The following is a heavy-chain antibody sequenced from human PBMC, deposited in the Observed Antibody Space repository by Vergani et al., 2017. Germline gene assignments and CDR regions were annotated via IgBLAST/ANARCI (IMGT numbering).Heavy chain of an antibody. J-gene: IGHJ4*02. CDR1: GFTFSSYA. CDR3: AKDAPGDIVVVVAAHCDY. Sequence: EVQLLESGGGLVQPGGSLRLSCAASGFTFSSYAMSWVRQAPGKGLEWVSAISGSGGSTYYADSVKGRFTISRDNSKNTLYLQMNSLRAEDTAVYYCAKDAPGDIVVVVAAHCDYWGQGTLVTVSS. V-gene: IGHV3-23*01. D-gene: IGHD2-15*01. CDR2: ISGSGGST.